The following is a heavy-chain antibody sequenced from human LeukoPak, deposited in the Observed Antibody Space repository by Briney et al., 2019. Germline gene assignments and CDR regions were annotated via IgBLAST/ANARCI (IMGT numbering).Heavy chain of an antibody. Sequence: ASVKVSCKASGYTFTSYDINWVRQATGQGLEWMGWMNPNSGNTGYAQKFQGRVTMTRNTSISTAYLQWSSLKASDTAMYYCARQGSYFDYWAQGTLVTVSS. J-gene: IGHJ4*02. V-gene: IGHV1-8*01. CDR3: ARQGSYFDY. CDR2: MNPNSGNT. CDR1: GYTFTSYD.